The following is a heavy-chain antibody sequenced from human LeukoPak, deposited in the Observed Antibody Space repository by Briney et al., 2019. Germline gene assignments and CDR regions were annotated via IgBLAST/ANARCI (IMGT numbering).Heavy chain of an antibody. Sequence: ASVKVSCKAEGYTFTGYYMHWVRQAPGQGLEWMGWINPNSGGTKYAQKFQGRVTMTRDTSISTAYMELSRLRSDDTAVYYCAREGAYGDYAFDYWGQGTLVTVSS. D-gene: IGHD4-17*01. CDR2: INPNSGGT. CDR3: AREGAYGDYAFDY. J-gene: IGHJ4*02. CDR1: GYTFTGYY. V-gene: IGHV1-2*02.